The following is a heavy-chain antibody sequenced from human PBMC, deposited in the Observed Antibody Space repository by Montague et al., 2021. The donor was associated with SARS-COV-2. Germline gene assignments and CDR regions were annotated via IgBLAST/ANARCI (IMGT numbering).Heavy chain of an antibody. D-gene: IGHD3-10*01. J-gene: IGHJ6*02. CDR1: GASISSRSYY. CDR3: ARVRYYGSGTSLGMDV. Sequence: SETLSLTCTVSGASISSRSYYWGWIRQPPGKGLEWIGFKYYSGSTYYNPTLKIQVTISVDTSKNQFSLKLSSVTAADTAVYYCARVRYYGSGTSLGMDVWGQGTMVTVSS. CDR2: KYYSGST. V-gene: IGHV4-39*07.